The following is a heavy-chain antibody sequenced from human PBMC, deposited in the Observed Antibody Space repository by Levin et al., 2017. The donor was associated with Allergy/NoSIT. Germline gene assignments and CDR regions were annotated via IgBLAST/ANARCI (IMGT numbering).Heavy chain of an antibody. V-gene: IGHV3-9*01. CDR2: ISWNSGSI. CDR1: GFTFDDYA. J-gene: IGHJ5*02. D-gene: IGHD6-19*01. CDR3: AKGGAAVALYNWFDP. Sequence: SLKISCAASGFTFDDYAMHWVRQAPGKGLEWVSGISWNSGSIAYADSVKGRFTISRDNAKNSLYLQMNSLRPEDTALYYCAKGGAAVALYNWFDPWGQGTLVTVSS.